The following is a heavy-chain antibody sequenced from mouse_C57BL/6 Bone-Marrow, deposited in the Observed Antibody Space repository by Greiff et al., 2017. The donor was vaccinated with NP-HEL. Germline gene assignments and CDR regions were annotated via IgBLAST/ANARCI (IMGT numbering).Heavy chain of an antibody. V-gene: IGHV5-9-1*02. CDR2: ISSGGDYI. D-gene: IGHD1-1*01. CDR1: AFTFSSYA. CDR3: TRDPNYYGSSYGYFDV. Sequence: EVQLVESGEGLVKPGGSLKLSCAASAFTFSSYAMSWVRQTPEKRLEWVAYISSGGDYIYYADTVKGRFTISRDNARNTLYLQMSSLKSEDTAMYYCTRDPNYYGSSYGYFDVWGTGTTVTVSS. J-gene: IGHJ1*03.